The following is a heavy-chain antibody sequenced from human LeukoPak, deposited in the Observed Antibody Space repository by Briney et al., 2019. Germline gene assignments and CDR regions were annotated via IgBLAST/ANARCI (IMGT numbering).Heavy chain of an antibody. J-gene: IGHJ4*02. D-gene: IGHD3-10*01. CDR3: AKNVYYGSGSYYSFFDY. CDR2: IGSSGGSK. V-gene: IGHV3-23*01. Sequence: GGSMRLSCAASGFTFSNNAMSWVRPAPGKVLEWVSAIGSSGGSKYYAASVKGRFTIPRDHSKNPLHLLITSLRAEDAAVYYWAKNVYYGSGSYYSFFDYWGQGTLVTVSS. CDR1: GFTFSNNA.